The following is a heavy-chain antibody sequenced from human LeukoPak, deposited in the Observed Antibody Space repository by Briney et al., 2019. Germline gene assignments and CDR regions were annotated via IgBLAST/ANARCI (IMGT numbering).Heavy chain of an antibody. CDR2: IYYSGST. V-gene: IGHV4-39*07. J-gene: IGHJ4*02. CDR1: GGSISSSSYY. Sequence: SETLSLTCTVSGGSISSSSYYWGWIRQPPGKGLEWIGSIYYSGSTYYNPSHKSRVTISVDTSKNQFSLKLSSVTAADTAVYYCARDVDIVATGTFDYWGQGTLVTVSS. CDR3: ARDVDIVATGTFDY. D-gene: IGHD5-12*01.